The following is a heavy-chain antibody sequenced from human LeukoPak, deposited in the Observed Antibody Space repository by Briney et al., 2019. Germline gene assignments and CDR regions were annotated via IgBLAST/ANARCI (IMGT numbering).Heavy chain of an antibody. CDR2: ISWNSGSI. J-gene: IGHJ4*02. CDR1: GFTFSSYA. V-gene: IGHV3-9*01. CDR3: ATAMVSY. Sequence: PGRSLRLSCAASGFTFSSYAMHWVRQAPGKGLEWVSGISWNSGSISYADSVKGRFTISRDNAKNSLYLQMNSLRAEDTALYYCATAMVSYWGQGTLVTVSS. D-gene: IGHD3-22*01.